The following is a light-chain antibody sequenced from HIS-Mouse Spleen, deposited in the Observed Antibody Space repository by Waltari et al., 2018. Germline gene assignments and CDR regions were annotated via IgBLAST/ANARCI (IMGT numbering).Light chain of an antibody. CDR3: CSYAGSSTYWV. J-gene: IGLJ3*02. CDR2: EGS. Sequence: QSALTQPASVSGSPGQSITISCTGTSSDVGSYNLVSWYQQHPGKAPKLLDYEGSKRSPGVSNRFSGYKSGNTASLTISGLQAEDEADYYCCSYAGSSTYWVFGGGTKLTVL. CDR1: SSDVGSYNL. V-gene: IGLV2-23*01.